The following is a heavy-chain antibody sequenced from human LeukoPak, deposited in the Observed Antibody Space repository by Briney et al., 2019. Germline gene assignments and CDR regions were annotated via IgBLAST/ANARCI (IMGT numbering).Heavy chain of an antibody. D-gene: IGHD3-22*01. CDR2: FDPEDGET. CDR3: ARDLSLERSNYYDSSGPNL. J-gene: IGHJ5*02. CDR1: GYTLTELS. V-gene: IGHV1-24*01. Sequence: ASVKVSCKVSGYTLTELSMHWVRQAPGKGLEWMGGFDPEDGETIYAQKFQGRVTMTEDTSTDTAYMELSSLRSEDTAVYYCARDLSLERSNYYDSSGPNLWGQGTLVTVSS.